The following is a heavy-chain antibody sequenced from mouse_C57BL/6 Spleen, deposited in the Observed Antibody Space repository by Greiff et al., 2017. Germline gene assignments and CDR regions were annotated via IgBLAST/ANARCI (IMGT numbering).Heavy chain of an antibody. V-gene: IGHV1-52*01. J-gene: IGHJ1*03. Sequence: QVQLQQPGAELVRPGSSVKLSCKASGYTFTSYWMHWVKQRPIQGLEWIGNIDPSDSETHYNQKFKDKATLTVDKSSSTAYMQISSLTSEDSAVYYCARSPYYYGISYGYFDVWGTGTTVTVSS. D-gene: IGHD1-1*01. CDR2: IDPSDSET. CDR3: ARSPYYYGISYGYFDV. CDR1: GYTFTSYW.